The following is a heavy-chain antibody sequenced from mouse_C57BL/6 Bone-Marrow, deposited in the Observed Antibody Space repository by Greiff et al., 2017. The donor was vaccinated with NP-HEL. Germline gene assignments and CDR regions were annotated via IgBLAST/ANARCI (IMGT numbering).Heavy chain of an antibody. V-gene: IGHV5-15*01. CDR2: ISNLAYSI. D-gene: IGHD4-1*01. J-gene: IGHJ3*01. CDR1: GFTFSDYG. CDR3: ARGTGAWFAY. Sequence: EVKLMESGGGLVQPGGSLKLSCAASGFTFSDYGMAWVRQAPRKGPEWVAFISNLAYSIYYADTVTGRFTISRENAKNTLYLEMSSLRSEDTAMYYCARGTGAWFAYWGQGTLVTVSA.